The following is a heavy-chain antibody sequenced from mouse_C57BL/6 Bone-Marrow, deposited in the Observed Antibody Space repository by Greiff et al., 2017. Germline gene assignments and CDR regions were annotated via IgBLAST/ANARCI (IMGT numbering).Heavy chain of an antibody. Sequence: QVQLQQSGAELVRPGTSVKVSCKASGYAFTNYLIEWVKQRPGQGLEWIGVLHPGSGGTNYNEKFKGKATLTADKSSSTAYMHLSSLTTEDSAVYVCARLYYYGSWYFDVWGTGTTVTVSS. CDR3: ARLYYYGSWYFDV. CDR2: LHPGSGGT. V-gene: IGHV1-54*01. J-gene: IGHJ1*03. D-gene: IGHD1-1*01. CDR1: GYAFTNYL.